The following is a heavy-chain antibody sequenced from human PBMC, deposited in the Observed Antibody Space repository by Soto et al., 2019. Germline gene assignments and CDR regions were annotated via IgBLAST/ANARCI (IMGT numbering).Heavy chain of an antibody. CDR2: IYSGGST. V-gene: IGHV3-53*01. Sequence: PGGALRLSCSASGFTVSSNYMSWVRQAPGKGLEWVSLIYSGGSTDYAGSVKGRFTVSRDNSKNTLYLQMNSLRAEDTAVYYCARLREAAAIVYWGQGTLVTVSS. CDR1: GFTVSSNY. CDR3: ARLREAAAIVY. D-gene: IGHD2-15*01. J-gene: IGHJ4*02.